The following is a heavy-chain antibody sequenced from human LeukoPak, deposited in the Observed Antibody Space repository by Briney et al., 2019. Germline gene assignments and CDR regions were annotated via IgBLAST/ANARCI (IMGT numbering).Heavy chain of an antibody. CDR3: AQNLYYYDSSGYYCPDY. D-gene: IGHD3-22*01. CDR1: GFTFSSYA. V-gene: IGHV3-30-3*01. Sequence: GGSLRLSCAASGFTFSSYAMHWVRQAPGKGLEWVAVISYDGSNKYYADSVKGRFTNSRDNSKNTLYLQMNSLRAEDTAVYYCAQNLYYYDSSGYYCPDYWGQGTLVTVSS. CDR2: ISYDGSNK. J-gene: IGHJ4*02.